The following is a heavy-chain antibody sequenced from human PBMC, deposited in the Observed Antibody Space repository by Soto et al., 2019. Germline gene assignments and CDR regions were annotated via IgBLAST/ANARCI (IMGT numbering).Heavy chain of an antibody. CDR2: VSDNGNNK. V-gene: IGHV3-30*03. Sequence: QVQLVESGGGVVQPGRSLRLSCAASGLSLKNYGLHRVRQAPGKGLEWVAVVSDNGNNKYYGDSVKGRVTISRDNSKNTLFLQMNSLRAEDTAVYYCAISVTNYYGMDVWGQGTTVTVSS. CDR3: AISVTNYYGMDV. CDR1: GLSLKNYG. J-gene: IGHJ6*02.